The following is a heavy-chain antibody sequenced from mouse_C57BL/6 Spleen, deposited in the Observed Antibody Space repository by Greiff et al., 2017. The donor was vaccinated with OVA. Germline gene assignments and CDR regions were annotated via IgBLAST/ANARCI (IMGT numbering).Heavy chain of an antibody. CDR2: IDPSDSYT. D-gene: IGHD2-4*01. CDR3: ARSGDDYDWYFDV. V-gene: IGHV1-50*01. CDR1: GYTFTSYW. Sequence: VQLQQPGAELVKPGASVKLSCKASGYTFTSYWMQWVKQRPGQGLEWIGEIDPSDSYTNYKQKFKGKATLTVDTSSSTAYMQLSSLTSEDSAVYYCARSGDDYDWYFDVWGTGTTVTVSS. J-gene: IGHJ1*03.